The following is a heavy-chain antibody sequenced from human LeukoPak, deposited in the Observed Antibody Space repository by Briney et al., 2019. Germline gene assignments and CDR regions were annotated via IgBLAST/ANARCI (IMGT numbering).Heavy chain of an antibody. J-gene: IGHJ5*02. V-gene: IGHV3-48*02. CDR3: ARDRVGYYGSGSYVGPNWFDP. Sequence: GGSLRLSCAASGFTFNTYNMNWVRQAPGRGLEWVSYISTSSSTIYYADSVKGRFTISRDNAKNSLYLQMNSLRDEDTAVYYCARDRVGYYGSGSYVGPNWFDPWGQGTLVTVSS. CDR1: GFTFNTYN. CDR2: ISTSSSTI. D-gene: IGHD3-10*01.